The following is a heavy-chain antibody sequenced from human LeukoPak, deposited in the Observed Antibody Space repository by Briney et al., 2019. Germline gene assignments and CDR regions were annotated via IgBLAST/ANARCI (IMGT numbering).Heavy chain of an antibody. V-gene: IGHV3-21*01. CDR3: ARDRPTGASRLFVVQ. CDR1: GFTFSSYG. Sequence: GGSLRLSCAASGFTFSSYGMTWVRQAPGKGLDWVSSMSSGSRYIYYADSVRGRFTISRDNAKNSLYLLMNSLRAEDTAVYYCARDRPTGASRLFVVQWGQGTLVTVSS. D-gene: IGHD3-3*01. CDR2: MSSGSRYI. J-gene: IGHJ4*02.